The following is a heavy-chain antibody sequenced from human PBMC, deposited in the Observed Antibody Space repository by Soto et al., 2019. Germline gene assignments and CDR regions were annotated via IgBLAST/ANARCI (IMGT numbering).Heavy chain of an antibody. D-gene: IGHD4-17*01. CDR1: GASITSYY. CDR2: IYYSGTT. J-gene: IGHJ4*02. CDR3: VRQTYGTNFDS. Sequence: SETLSLTCSVSGASITSYYWSWIRQPPGKGLEWIGYIYYSGTTNYNPSLKSRVTISVDTSKNQFSLKLSSVTAADTAVYYCVRQTYGTNFDSWGQGTLVTVSS. V-gene: IGHV4-59*08.